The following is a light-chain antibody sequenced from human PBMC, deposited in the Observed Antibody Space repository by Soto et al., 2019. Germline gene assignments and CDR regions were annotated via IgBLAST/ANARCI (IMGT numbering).Light chain of an antibody. CDR1: SSDVGGYNY. CDR2: EVS. V-gene: IGLV2-14*01. CDR3: RSYTGSSTPV. J-gene: IGLJ3*02. Sequence: QSALTQPASVSGSPGQSITISCTGTSSDVGGYNYVSWYQHHPGKAPKLMIYEVSNRPSGVSNRFSGSKSGNTASLTISGLQAEDEADYYCRSYTGSSTPVFGGGTQLTVL.